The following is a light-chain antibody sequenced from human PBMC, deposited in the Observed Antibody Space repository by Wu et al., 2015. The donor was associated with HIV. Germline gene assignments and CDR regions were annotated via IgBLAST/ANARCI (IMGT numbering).Light chain of an antibody. CDR1: QNVYRDS. J-gene: IGKJ1*01. CDR2: GAS. Sequence: EIVLTQSPGTLSLSPGERATLSCRASQNVYRDSLAWYQQKPGQPPRLLIYGASTRATGIPDRFTGCGSGTDFTLTISRLEPEDFGVYYCQQYGYSPPWTFGQGTKVEIK. CDR3: QQYGYSPPWT. V-gene: IGKV3-20*01.